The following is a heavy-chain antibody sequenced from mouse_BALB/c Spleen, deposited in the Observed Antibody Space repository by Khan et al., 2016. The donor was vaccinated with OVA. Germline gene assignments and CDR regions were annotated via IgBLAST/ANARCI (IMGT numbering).Heavy chain of an antibody. CDR2: ISPGTDNT. J-gene: IGHJ2*01. V-gene: IGHV1-76*01. Sequence: QVQLKQSGAELVRPGASVKLSCKTSGYIFTSYWIPWVKQRSGQGLEWFARISPGTDNTYYNEKLKDKVTLTADKSSSPVYMQLSSLKSEDSAVFYCAREEAWYDVDDWGQGTTLTVSS. D-gene: IGHD2-14*01. CDR1: GYIFTSYW. CDR3: AREEAWYDVDD.